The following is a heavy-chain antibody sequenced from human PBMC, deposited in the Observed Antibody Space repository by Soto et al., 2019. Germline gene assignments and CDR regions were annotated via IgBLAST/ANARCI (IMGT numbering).Heavy chain of an antibody. V-gene: IGHV3-53*01. Sequence: GGSLRLSCAASGFTVSSNYMSWVRQAPGKGLEWVSVIYSGGSTYYADSVKGRFTISRDNSKNTLYLQMNSLRAEDTAVYYYASQSLVYYYYGMDVWGQGTTVTVSS. CDR2: IYSGGST. CDR1: GFTVSSNY. CDR3: ASQSLVYYYYGMDV. J-gene: IGHJ6*02. D-gene: IGHD2-15*01.